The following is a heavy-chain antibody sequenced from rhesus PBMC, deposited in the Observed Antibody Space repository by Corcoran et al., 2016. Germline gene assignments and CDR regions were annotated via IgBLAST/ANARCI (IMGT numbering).Heavy chain of an antibody. CDR3: ARQGYTDHLGGLDS. Sequence: QVQLQESGPGLVKPSETLSLTCPFSGGSISGYYNWNWIRQSPGKGLEWIGAVYGNSASTNNNPSLKSRVTISKDTSKNQFSLRLTAVTAADTAVYYCARQGYTDHLGGLDSWGQGVVVTVSS. J-gene: IGHJ6*01. CDR2: VYGNSAST. V-gene: IGHV4-143*01. D-gene: IGHD2-39*02. CDR1: GGSISGYYN.